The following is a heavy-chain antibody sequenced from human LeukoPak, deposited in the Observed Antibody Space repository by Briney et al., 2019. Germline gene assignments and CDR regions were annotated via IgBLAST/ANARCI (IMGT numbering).Heavy chain of an antibody. D-gene: IGHD6-19*01. CDR2: IRYDGSTK. CDR3: ARASSYSSNYIDY. CDR1: GFTFSNYG. V-gene: IGHV3-33*01. J-gene: IGHJ4*02. Sequence: PGGSLRLSCAASGFTFSNYGVHWVRQAPGKGLEWVAVIRYDGSTKYYADSVKGRFTISRDNSKNTVYLEMNSLRAEDTAVYYCARASSYSSNYIDYWGQGTLVTVSS.